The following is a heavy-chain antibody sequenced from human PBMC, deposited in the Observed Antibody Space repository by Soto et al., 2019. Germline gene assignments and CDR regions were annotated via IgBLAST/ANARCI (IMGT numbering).Heavy chain of an antibody. CDR1: GFTFSNYA. Sequence: EVQLLESGGGLVQPGGSLRLSCAASGFTFSNYAMKWVRQAPGKGLEWVSVISGSGDSTYYADSVKGRFTISRDNSKHTLYLQMNSLRAEDTAIYYCARRGSGSYYDYWGQGTLVTVSS. CDR2: ISGSGDST. V-gene: IGHV3-23*01. D-gene: IGHD1-26*01. CDR3: ARRGSGSYYDY. J-gene: IGHJ4*02.